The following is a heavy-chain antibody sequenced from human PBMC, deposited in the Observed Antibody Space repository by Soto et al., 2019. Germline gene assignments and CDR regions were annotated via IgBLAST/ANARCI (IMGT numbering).Heavy chain of an antibody. V-gene: IGHV1-46*01. D-gene: IGHD3-10*01. CDR3: ARPFSGPMDC. CDR1: GYTFTNYY. J-gene: IGHJ1*01. CDR2: IYPSGGST. Sequence: ASVKVSCKASGYTFTNYYMHWVRQAPGQGLEWMGIIYPSGGSTRNAQKFQGRVTMTRDTSTSTVYMELSSLRSEDTAVYYCARPFSGPMDCWGRRTLVTVSS.